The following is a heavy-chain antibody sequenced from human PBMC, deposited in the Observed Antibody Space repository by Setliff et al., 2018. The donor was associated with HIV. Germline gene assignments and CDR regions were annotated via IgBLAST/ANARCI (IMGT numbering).Heavy chain of an antibody. CDR1: GYSISSGHY. CDR2: IHHSGNT. CDR3: LIQH. D-gene: IGHD2-15*01. Sequence: PSATLSLTCAVSGYSISSGHYWGGIRQSPGKGLEWIASIHHSGNTYHNPSLKSRVTMSVDTSKNQVSLKLTSVTGDCSGGSCYLIQHWGQGTLVTVSS. V-gene: IGHV4-38-2*01. J-gene: IGHJ1*01.